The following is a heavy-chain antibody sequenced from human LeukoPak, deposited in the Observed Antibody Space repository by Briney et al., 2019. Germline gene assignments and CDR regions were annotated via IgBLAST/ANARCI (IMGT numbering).Heavy chain of an antibody. V-gene: IGHV3-48*04. CDR2: ISSSSSTI. CDR1: GFTFSSYS. J-gene: IGHJ5*02. CDR3: ARGSKEQQRNT. Sequence: GGSLRLSCAASGFTFSSYSMNWVRQAPGKGLEWVSYISSSSSTIYYADSVKGRFTISRDNAKNSLYLQMNSLRAEDTAVYYCARGSKEQQRNTWGQGTLVTVSS. D-gene: IGHD6-13*01.